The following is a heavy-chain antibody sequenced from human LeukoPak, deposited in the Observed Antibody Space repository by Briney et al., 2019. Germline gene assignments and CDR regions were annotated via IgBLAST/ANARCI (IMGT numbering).Heavy chain of an antibody. CDR2: IIYSGGAT. J-gene: IGHJ4*02. CDR1: GFTFSRSA. CDR3: AKDGLYYDGSEHVYYFDS. V-gene: IGHV3-23*01. D-gene: IGHD3-22*01. Sequence: GGSLRLSCAASGFTFSRSAMTWVRQGPGTGLEFVASIIYSGGATYYADSVKGRFTISRDNSKNTLYLQMNNLRDEDTALYYCAKDGLYYDGSEHVYYFDSWGQGTLVTVSS.